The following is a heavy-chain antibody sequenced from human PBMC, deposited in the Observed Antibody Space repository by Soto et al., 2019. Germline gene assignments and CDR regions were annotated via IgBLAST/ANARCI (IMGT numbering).Heavy chain of an antibody. Sequence: QVQLVQSGAEVKKTGSSVKVSCKASGGTFSIYGFSWVRQAPGQGPEWIGGIIPILTTPNYAQKFHGRVTIVADESTTTVYMELSSLKFEDTAVYYCATSVDIAPTGEDGMDVLGQGTSVTVSS. V-gene: IGHV1-69*01. D-gene: IGHD2-8*02. CDR1: GGTFSIYG. J-gene: IGHJ6*02. CDR2: IIPILTTP. CDR3: ATSVDIAPTGEDGMDV.